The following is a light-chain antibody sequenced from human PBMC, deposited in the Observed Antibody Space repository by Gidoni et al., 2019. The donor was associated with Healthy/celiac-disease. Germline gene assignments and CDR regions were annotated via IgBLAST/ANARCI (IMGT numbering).Light chain of an antibody. J-gene: IGLJ2*01. Sequence: SYERTPPPSVSVSPGQTASIPCSGDKLGDKYACWYQQKPGQSPMLVIYPDSKRPSGIPERFSDTNSENTTTLNISGTQAMDEANYDCQAWDSSTVVFGGGTKLTV. CDR2: PDS. CDR3: QAWDSSTVV. CDR1: KLGDKY. V-gene: IGLV3-1*01.